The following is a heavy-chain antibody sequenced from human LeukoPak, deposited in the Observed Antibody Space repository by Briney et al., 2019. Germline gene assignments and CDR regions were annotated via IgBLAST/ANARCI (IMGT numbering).Heavy chain of an antibody. D-gene: IGHD2-2*01. CDR3: ARVRALGVVVPPAIAPCFDI. CDR1: GGSISSYY. V-gene: IGHV4-59*01. CDR2: IYYSGST. J-gene: IGHJ3*02. Sequence: SETLSLTCTVSGGSISSYYWSWIRQPPGEGLEWIGNIYYSGSTNYNHSLKSRVTISIDTSKNQFSLELSSVTAADTAVYYCARVRALGVVVPPAIAPCFDIWGQGTIVTVSS.